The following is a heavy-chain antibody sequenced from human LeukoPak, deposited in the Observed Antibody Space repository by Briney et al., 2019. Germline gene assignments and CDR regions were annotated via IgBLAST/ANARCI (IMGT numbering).Heavy chain of an antibody. CDR2: IRDDGSDK. V-gene: IGHV3-30*02. D-gene: IGHD3-10*01. J-gene: IGHJ4*02. CDR3: AKDQHYGLGSYRWGFDG. Sequence: QPGGSLRLSCAASGFTFSSYGMHWVRQAPGKGLEWVAFIRDDGSDKYYADSVKGRFTISRDTSKNTVYLQMNSLRPEDTAVYYCAKDQHYGLGSYRWGFDGWGQGTRVTVSS. CDR1: GFTFSSYG.